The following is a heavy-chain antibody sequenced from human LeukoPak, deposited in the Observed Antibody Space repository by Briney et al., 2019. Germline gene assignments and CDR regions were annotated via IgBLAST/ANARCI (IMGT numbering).Heavy chain of an antibody. V-gene: IGHV3-30*02. J-gene: IGHJ4*02. CDR3: AKNTMVRGVIGENYFDY. CDR2: IRYDGSNK. Sequence: GGSLRLSCAASGFTFSSYGMHWVRQAPGKGLEWVAFIRYDGSNKYYADSVRGRFTISRDNSKNTLYLQMNSLRAEDTAVYYCAKNTMVRGVIGENYFDYWGQGTLVTVSS. CDR1: GFTFSSYG. D-gene: IGHD3-10*01.